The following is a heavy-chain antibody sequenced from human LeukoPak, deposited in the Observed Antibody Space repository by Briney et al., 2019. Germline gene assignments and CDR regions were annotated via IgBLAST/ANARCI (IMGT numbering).Heavy chain of an antibody. D-gene: IGHD3-10*01. CDR3: AKTAEYYGSGNIDY. CDR1: EYTFTSYY. Sequence: ASVKVSCKASEYTFTSYYIHWVRQAPGQGLEWMGIVIPSGGSTTYAQTFQGRVTMTRDTSTRTVYMELSSLRSEDTAIYYCAKTAEYYGSGNIDYWGQGTLVTVSS. J-gene: IGHJ4*02. V-gene: IGHV1-46*01. CDR2: VIPSGGST.